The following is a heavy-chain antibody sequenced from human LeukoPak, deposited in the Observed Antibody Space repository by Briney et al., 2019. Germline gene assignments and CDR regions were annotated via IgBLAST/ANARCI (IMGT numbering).Heavy chain of an antibody. Sequence: GSLRLSCAASGFTFSSYSMNWVRQPPGKGLEWTGEINHSGSTNYNPSLKSRVTISVGTSKNQFSLKLSSVTAADTAVYYCARHRAYYYGSGGSYGYYYYYYMDVWGKGTTVTISS. D-gene: IGHD3-10*01. J-gene: IGHJ6*03. CDR2: INHSGST. CDR1: GFTFSSYS. CDR3: ARHRAYYYGSGGSYGYYYYYYMDV. V-gene: IGHV4-34*01.